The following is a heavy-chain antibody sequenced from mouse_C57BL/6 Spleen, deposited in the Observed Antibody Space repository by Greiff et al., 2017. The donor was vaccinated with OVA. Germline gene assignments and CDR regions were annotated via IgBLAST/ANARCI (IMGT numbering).Heavy chain of an antibody. CDR2: IYPGSGST. Sequence: QVQLQQPGAELVKPGASVKMSCKASGYTFTSYWITWVKQRPGQGLEWIGDIYPGSGSTNYNEKFKSKATLTVDTSSSTAYMQLSILTSEDSAVYDCARRLTGTFDYAMDCWGQGTTVTVSS. CDR1: GYTFTSYW. V-gene: IGHV1-55*01. J-gene: IGHJ4*01. CDR3: ARRLTGTFDYAMDC. D-gene: IGHD4-1*01.